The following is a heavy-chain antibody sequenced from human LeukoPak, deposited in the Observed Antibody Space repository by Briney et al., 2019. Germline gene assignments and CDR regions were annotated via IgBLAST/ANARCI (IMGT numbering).Heavy chain of an antibody. CDR3: ARDKGHIVVVVAAIDAFDI. D-gene: IGHD2-15*01. CDR2: ISSSSSYI. J-gene: IGHJ3*02. V-gene: IGHV3-21*01. CDR1: GFTFSSYS. Sequence: GGSLRLSCAASGFTFSSYSMNWVRQAPGKGLEWVSSISSSSSYIYYADSVKGRFTISRDNAKNSLYLQMNSLRAEDTAVYYCARDKGHIVVVVAAIDAFDIWGHGTMVTVSS.